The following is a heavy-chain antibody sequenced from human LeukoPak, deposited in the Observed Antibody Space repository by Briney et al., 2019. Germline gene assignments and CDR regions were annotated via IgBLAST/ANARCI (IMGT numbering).Heavy chain of an antibody. D-gene: IGHD6-13*01. CDR2: ISWNSGSI. CDR3: ARVGYSSSWYWFDP. V-gene: IGHV3-9*01. J-gene: IGHJ5*02. Sequence: PGRSLRLSCAASGFTFDDYAMHWVRQAPGKGLEWVSGISWNSGSIGYADSVKGRFTISRDNAKNSLYLQMSSLRAEDTAVYYCARVGYSSSWYWFDPWGQGTLVTVSS. CDR1: GFTFDDYA.